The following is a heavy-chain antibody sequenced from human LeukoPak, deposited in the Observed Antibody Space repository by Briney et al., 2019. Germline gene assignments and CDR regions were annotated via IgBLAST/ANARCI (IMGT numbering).Heavy chain of an antibody. CDR3: ARDYCGGDCCLDY. V-gene: IGHV3-30-3*01. CDR2: ISYDGSNK. D-gene: IGHD2-21*02. J-gene: IGHJ4*02. CDR1: GFTFSSYA. Sequence: GGSLRLSCAASGFTFSSYAMHWVRQAPGKGLEWVAVISYDGSNKYYADSVKGRFTISRGNSKNTLYLQMNSLRAEDTAVYYCARDYCGGDCCLDYWGQGTLVTVSS.